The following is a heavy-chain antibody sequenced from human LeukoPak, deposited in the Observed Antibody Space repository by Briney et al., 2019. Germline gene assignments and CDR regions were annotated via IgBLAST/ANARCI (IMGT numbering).Heavy chain of an antibody. CDR2: ISWNSGSI. D-gene: IGHD6-13*01. Sequence: PGGSLRLSCAASGFTFSSYAMHWVRQAPGKGLEWVSGISWNSGSIGYADSVKGRFTISRDNAKNSLYLQMNSLRAEDTALYYCAKSRGLNIAAERGYYYGMDVWGQGTTVTVSS. V-gene: IGHV3-9*01. CDR1: GFTFSSYA. J-gene: IGHJ6*02. CDR3: AKSRGLNIAAERGYYYGMDV.